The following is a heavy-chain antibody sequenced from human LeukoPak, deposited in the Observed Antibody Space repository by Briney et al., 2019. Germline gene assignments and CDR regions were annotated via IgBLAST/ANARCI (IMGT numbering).Heavy chain of an antibody. CDR3: ARAVSGWHFDY. Sequence: GGSLRLSCAASGFTVSSNYMNWVRQAPGKGLEWVSVIYSGGSTYYADSVKGRFIISRDNSKNMLYLQMNSLRAEDTAVYYCARAVSGWHFDYWGQGTLVAVSS. CDR2: IYSGGST. CDR1: GFTVSSNY. V-gene: IGHV3-53*01. D-gene: IGHD6-19*01. J-gene: IGHJ4*02.